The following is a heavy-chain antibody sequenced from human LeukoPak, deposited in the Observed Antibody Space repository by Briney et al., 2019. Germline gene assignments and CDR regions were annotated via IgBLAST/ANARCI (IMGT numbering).Heavy chain of an antibody. J-gene: IGHJ6*03. CDR2: ISGSGGST. V-gene: IGHV3-23*01. CDR3: AKVPFDWISSTNYYYYMDV. D-gene: IGHD3-9*01. Sequence: GGSLRLSCAASGFTFGIYAMSWVRQAPGKGLEWVSAISGSGGSTYYADSVKGRFTISRDNSKNTLYLQMNSLRAEDTAVYYCAKVPFDWISSTNYYYYMDVWGKGTTVTVSS. CDR1: GFTFGIYA.